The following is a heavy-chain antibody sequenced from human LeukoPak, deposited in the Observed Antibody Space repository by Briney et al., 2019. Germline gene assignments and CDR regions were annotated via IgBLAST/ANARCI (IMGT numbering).Heavy chain of an antibody. V-gene: IGHV3-33*01. CDR2: IWYDGSNK. CDR1: GFTFSSYG. D-gene: IGHD1-26*01. CDR3: ARGGGMGAYYPAYFDY. J-gene: IGHJ4*02. Sequence: GGSLKLSCAASGFTFSSYGMHWVRQAPGKGLEWVALIWYDGSNKHYADSVKDRFTISRDNSKNTLYLQMSSLRVEDTAVYYCARGGGMGAYYPAYFDYWGQGTLVTVSS.